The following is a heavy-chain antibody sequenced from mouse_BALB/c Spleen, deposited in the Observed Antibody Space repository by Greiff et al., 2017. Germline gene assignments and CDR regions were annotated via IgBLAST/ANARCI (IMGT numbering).Heavy chain of an antibody. CDR1: GYTFTNYW. J-gene: IGHJ2*01. CDR3: ARGGGYDDGYFDY. Sequence: VQLQESGAELVRPGTSVKISCKASGYTFTNYWLGWVKQRPGHGLEWIGDIYPGGGYTNYNEKFKGKATLTADTSSSTAYMQLSSLTSEDSAVYFCARGGGYDDGYFDYWGQGTTLTVSS. CDR2: IYPGGGYT. D-gene: IGHD2-2*01. V-gene: IGHV1-63*02.